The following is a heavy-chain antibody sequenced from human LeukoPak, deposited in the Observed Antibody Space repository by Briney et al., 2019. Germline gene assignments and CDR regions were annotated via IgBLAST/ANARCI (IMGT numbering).Heavy chain of an antibody. D-gene: IGHD3-22*01. CDR3: ARGRLTTIVVVNYSYFYMDV. V-gene: IGHV4-34*01. Sequence: SETLSLTCAVYGGSFSGYYWSWIRQPPGKGLEWIGDINHSGSTKYRPSLQSRVTISVATSKKQFSLKMNSVTAADTALYYCARGRLTTIVVVNYSYFYMDVWGKATTVTVAS. J-gene: IGHJ6*03. CDR1: GGSFSGYY. CDR2: INHSGST.